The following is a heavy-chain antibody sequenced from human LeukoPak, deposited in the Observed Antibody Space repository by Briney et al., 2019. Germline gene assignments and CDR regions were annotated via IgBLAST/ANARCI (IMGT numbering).Heavy chain of an antibody. J-gene: IGHJ6*02. V-gene: IGHV3-11*01. Sequence: GGSLRLSCEASGFTFSGYNMNWVRQAPGKGLEWVSYITNGGSTIHHADSVKGRFTISRDNAKKTLYLQMNSLRAEDTAVYYCARSIGLTGGGVDVWGQGTTVTVSS. CDR2: ITNGGSTI. CDR3: ARSIGLTGGGVDV. D-gene: IGHD3-9*01. CDR1: GFTFSGYN.